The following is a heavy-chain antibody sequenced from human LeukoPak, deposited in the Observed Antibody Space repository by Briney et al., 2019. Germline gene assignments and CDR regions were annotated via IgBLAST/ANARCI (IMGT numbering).Heavy chain of an antibody. CDR1: GFTFNSYA. CDR3: ARISGSYVFDY. J-gene: IGHJ4*02. Sequence: PGGSLRLSCAASGFTFNSYAMSWIRQAPGKGLEWISYISSSTYTNYADSVKGRFTISRDNAKNSMYLQMNSLRAEDTAVYYCARISGSYVFDYWGQGTLVTVSS. D-gene: IGHD1-26*01. V-gene: IGHV3-11*03. CDR2: ISSSTYT.